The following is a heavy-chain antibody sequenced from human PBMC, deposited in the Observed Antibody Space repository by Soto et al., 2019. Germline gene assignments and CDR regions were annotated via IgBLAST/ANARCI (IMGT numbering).Heavy chain of an antibody. Sequence: SETLSLSCAVSGGSFSGYYCSWIRQAPGKGLEWIGEIHPTGSTDSNPSLNGRLTISLETSKNQCSLKLNSVTAADTAVYYCARGIDSYKGGNYWGQGTQVPVYS. CDR2: IHPTGST. D-gene: IGHD3-16*01. V-gene: IGHV4-34*01. CDR1: GGSFSGYY. CDR3: ARGIDSYKGGNY. J-gene: IGHJ4*02.